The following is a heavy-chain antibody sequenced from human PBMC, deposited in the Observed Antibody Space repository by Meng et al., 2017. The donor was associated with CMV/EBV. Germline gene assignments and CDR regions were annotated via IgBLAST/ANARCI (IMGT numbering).Heavy chain of an antibody. V-gene: IGHV1-69*01. CDR2: ITPLFGTS. J-gene: IGHJ1*01. D-gene: IGHD3-10*01. CDR1: GGTFSSYS. Sequence: QIQLVQSGAEVKKPGSSVKVSCKASGGTFSSYSISWVRQAPGQGLEWMGAITPLFGTSTCAEKFQGRVMITADESTSTAYMELSSLKSDDTAVYYCAREKIISRFAYFHHWGQGTLVTVSS. CDR3: AREKIISRFAYFHH.